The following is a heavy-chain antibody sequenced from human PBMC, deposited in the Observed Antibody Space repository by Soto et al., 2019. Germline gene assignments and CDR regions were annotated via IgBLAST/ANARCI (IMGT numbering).Heavy chain of an antibody. CDR1: GFTCSSYS. CDR3: ARDLNYGLFDY. D-gene: IGHD4-17*01. J-gene: IGHJ4*02. Sequence: EVQLVESGGGLVQPGGSLRLSCAASGFTCSSYSMNWVRQAQGKGLEWVSYISSSSSTIYYADSVKCRFTISRDNAKNSLYPQMNSLRAEDTALDYCARDLNYGLFDYWGQGTLVTVSS. CDR2: ISSSSSTI. V-gene: IGHV3-48*01.